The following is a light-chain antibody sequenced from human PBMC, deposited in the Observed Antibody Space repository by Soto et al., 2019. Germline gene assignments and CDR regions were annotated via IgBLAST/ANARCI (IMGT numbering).Light chain of an antibody. Sequence: QSALTQPPSVPAAPGQKVTIPCSGGSSNIGSNDVCWYQQVPGTAPKVLIYDNNKRPSGIPDRFSGSKSGTSATPGISGLQTGDEADYYCGTWHSDSYVFGSGTKVTVL. CDR3: GTWHSDSYV. CDR2: DNN. J-gene: IGLJ1*01. V-gene: IGLV1-51*01. CDR1: SSNIGSND.